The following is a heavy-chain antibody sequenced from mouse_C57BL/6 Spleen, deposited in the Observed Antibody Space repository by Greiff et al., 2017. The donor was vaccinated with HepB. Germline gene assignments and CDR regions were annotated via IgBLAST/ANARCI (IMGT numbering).Heavy chain of an antibody. CDR1: GYTFTSYW. CDR2: IDPSDSYT. Sequence: QVQLQQPGAELVMPGASVKLSCKASGYTFTSYWMHWVKQRPGQGLEWIGEIDPSDSYTNYNQKFKGKSTLTVDKSSSTAYMQLSSLTSEDSAVYNCARGSLAPVWYFDVWGTGTTVTVSS. V-gene: IGHV1-69*01. J-gene: IGHJ1*03. CDR3: ARGSLAPVWYFDV.